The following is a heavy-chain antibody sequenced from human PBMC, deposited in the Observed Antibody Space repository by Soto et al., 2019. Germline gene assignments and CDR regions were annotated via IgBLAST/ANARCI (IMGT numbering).Heavy chain of an antibody. CDR1: GYTFTSYG. CDR3: ARDRGAYCSSTSCYAGEFDP. V-gene: IGHV1-18*01. CDR2: ISAYNGNT. Sequence: EASVKVSCKASGYTFTSYGISWVRQAPGQGLEWMGWISAYNGNTNYAQKLRGRVTMTTDTSTSTAYMELRSLRSDDTAVYYCARDRGAYCSSTSCYAGEFDPWGQGTLVTVSS. J-gene: IGHJ5*02. D-gene: IGHD2-2*01.